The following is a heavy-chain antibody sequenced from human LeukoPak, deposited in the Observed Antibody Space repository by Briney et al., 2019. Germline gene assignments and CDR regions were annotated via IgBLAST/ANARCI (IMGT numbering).Heavy chain of an antibody. Sequence: SETLSLTCGVYGGSFSDYYWSWIRQPPGKGLEWIGEINHSGSTNYNPSLKSRVTISVDTSKNQFSLKLSSVTATDTAVYYCARVNGMELWPPAMHADLWGRGTLVTVSS. CDR1: GGSFSDYY. V-gene: IGHV4-34*01. D-gene: IGHD5-18*01. CDR2: INHSGST. CDR3: ARVNGMELWPPAMHADL. J-gene: IGHJ2*01.